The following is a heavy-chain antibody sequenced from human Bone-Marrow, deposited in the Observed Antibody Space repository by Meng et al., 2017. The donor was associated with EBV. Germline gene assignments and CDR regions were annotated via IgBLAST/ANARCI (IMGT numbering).Heavy chain of an antibody. CDR3: AKSSSSTPGVVDS. V-gene: IGHV4-61*10. CDR2: IYDRGTT. J-gene: IGHJ4*02. D-gene: IGHD6-6*01. CDR1: GASGSGVSFH. Sequence: VHQREAGPGGGRASETLSLAYAVCGASGSGVSFHWSWFRQHAGKELEWLGYIYDRGTTISNPALKSRVTIFLDTSRNQFSLGLRSVTTADTAVYYCAKSSSSTPGVVDSWGQGTLVTVSS.